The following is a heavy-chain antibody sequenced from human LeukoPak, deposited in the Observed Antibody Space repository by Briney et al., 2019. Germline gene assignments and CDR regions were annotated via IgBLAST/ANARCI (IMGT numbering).Heavy chain of an antibody. J-gene: IGHJ4*02. CDR2: VYYSGST. V-gene: IGHV4-59*08. D-gene: IGHD1-26*01. CDR3: ARVTLRSGSFFDY. Sequence: PSETLSLTCTVSGGSISGYYWGWIRQPPGKGLEWIGYVYYSGSTNYNPSLKSRVTISVATSKNQFSLRLFSVTAADTAVYYCARVTLRSGSFFDYWGQGTLVTVSS. CDR1: GGSISGYY.